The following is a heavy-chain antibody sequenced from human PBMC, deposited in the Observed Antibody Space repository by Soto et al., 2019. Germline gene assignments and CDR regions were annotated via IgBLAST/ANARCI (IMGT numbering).Heavy chain of an antibody. V-gene: IGHV1-69*12. CDR2: IIPIFGPA. J-gene: IGHJ4*02. Sequence: QVQLVQSGAEVTKPGSSVKVSCKASGGTFSSYAISWVRQAPGQGLEWMGGIIPIFGPANYAQKFQSRVTITADESISAAYTELRSLSSEDTAVYYCAREGEAYGDCVDYWGKGSLVTVSS. CDR3: AREGEAYGDCVDY. D-gene: IGHD4-17*01. CDR1: GGTFSSYA.